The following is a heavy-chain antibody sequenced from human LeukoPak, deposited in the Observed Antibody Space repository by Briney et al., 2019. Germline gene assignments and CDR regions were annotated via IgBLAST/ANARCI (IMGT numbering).Heavy chain of an antibody. CDR1: RGSITTYY. Sequence: PSETLSLTCTVSRGSITTYYWSWIRQPPGKGLEWIGSIYHSGSTNYNPSLRSRVTMSVDTSKNQFSLKLSSVTAADTAVYYCASHSKDIVVVPAAYHDAFDIWGQGTMVTVSS. CDR3: ASHSKDIVVVPAAYHDAFDI. V-gene: IGHV4-59*08. CDR2: IYHSGST. D-gene: IGHD2-2*01. J-gene: IGHJ3*02.